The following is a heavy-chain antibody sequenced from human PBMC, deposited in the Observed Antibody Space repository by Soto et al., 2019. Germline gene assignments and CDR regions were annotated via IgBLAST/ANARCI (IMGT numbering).Heavy chain of an antibody. J-gene: IGHJ4*02. CDR3: ARVLGAGTGQYFDY. Sequence: QVQLEESGGGLVKPGGSLRLSCAASGFTFSAVYMSWFRQAPNKGLEYISYISSSGTSANYADSVKGRSTISRVNAKNSLYLQITDLRAENTAVFYSARVLGAGTGQYFDYGGQGALVTVSS. CDR2: ISSSGTSA. D-gene: IGHD1-26*01. V-gene: IGHV3-11*05. CDR1: GFTFSAVY.